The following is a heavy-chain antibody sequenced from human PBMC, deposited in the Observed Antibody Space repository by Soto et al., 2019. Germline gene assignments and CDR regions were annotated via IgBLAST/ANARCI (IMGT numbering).Heavy chain of an antibody. CDR1: GYTFTSYG. CDR2: ISIYNGNT. D-gene: IGHD6-19*01. J-gene: IGHJ4*02. CDR3: ARSQWLRVFDY. Sequence: QVQLVQSGVEVKKPGASVKVSCKASGYTFTSYGISWVRQAPGQGLEWMGWISIYNGNTNYAQKVQGRVTMTRDTSTTTAYMELRSLRSDDTAMYYCARSQWLRVFDYWGQGTLVTVSS. V-gene: IGHV1-18*01.